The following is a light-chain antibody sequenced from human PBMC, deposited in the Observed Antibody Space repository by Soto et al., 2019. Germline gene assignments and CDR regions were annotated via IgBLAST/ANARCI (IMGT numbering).Light chain of an antibody. J-gene: IGLJ1*01. Sequence: QSALTQPASVSGSPGQSITISCTGTISDVGSYNYVSWYQQYPGKAPKLMIYDVSTRPSGVSDRFSGSKSGNTASLTISGLRAEDEAAYYCGSYTTSSNYVFGTGTKLTVL. CDR2: DVS. V-gene: IGLV2-14*03. CDR1: ISDVGSYNY. CDR3: GSYTTSSNYV.